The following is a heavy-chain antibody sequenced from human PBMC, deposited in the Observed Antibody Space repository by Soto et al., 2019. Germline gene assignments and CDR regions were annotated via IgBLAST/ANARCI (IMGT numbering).Heavy chain of an antibody. CDR3: ARHFPPDSGYDLNWFGP. J-gene: IGHJ5*02. D-gene: IGHD5-12*01. CDR1: GGSISSSSYS. Sequence: SETLSLTCTVSGGSISSSSYSWRWIRQPPGKGLEWIGSIYYSGSTYYNPSLKSRVTISVDTSKHQFSLKLSSVTAADTAVYYCARHFPPDSGYDLNWFGPWGQGTLVTVSS. V-gene: IGHV4-39*01. CDR2: IYYSGST.